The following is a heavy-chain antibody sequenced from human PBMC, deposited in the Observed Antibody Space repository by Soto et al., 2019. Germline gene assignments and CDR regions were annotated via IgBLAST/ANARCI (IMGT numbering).Heavy chain of an antibody. CDR2: IYHSGST. CDR3: ARILGADRDTAMVTGDY. V-gene: IGHV4-4*02. CDR1: GGSISSSNW. Sequence: QVQLQESGPGLVKPSGTLSLTCAVSGGSISSSNWWSWVRQPPGKGLEWIGEIYHSGSTNYNPSLKSRVTISVYKSKNQFSLKLSSVTAADTAVYYCARILGADRDTAMVTGDYWGQGTLVTVSS. D-gene: IGHD5-18*01. J-gene: IGHJ4*02.